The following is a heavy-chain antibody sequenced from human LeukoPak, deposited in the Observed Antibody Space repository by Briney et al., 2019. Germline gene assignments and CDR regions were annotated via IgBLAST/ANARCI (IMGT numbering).Heavy chain of an antibody. Sequence: SETLSLTCAVSGCSISSGYYWGWIRPPPGKGLEGFGSIYHSGSTNYNASLKSRVTISVDTSKNQFYLKLSSVIAADPAVYYCARHATTVTVYYFDYWGQGTLVTVSS. V-gene: IGHV4-38-2*01. CDR3: ARHATTVTVYYFDY. CDR2: IYHSGST. CDR1: GCSISSGYY. J-gene: IGHJ4*02. D-gene: IGHD4-17*01.